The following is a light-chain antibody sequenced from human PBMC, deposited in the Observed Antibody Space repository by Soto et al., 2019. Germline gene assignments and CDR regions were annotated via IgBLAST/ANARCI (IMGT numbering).Light chain of an antibody. CDR2: DVS. V-gene: IGLV2-14*01. CDR3: SSYTSSSTSVV. J-gene: IGLJ2*01. Sequence: QSVLTQPASVSGSPGQSITISCTGTSSDVGGYNYVSWYQQHPGKAPKLMIYDVSNRPSGVSNRFSGSKSGNTASLTISGLQAEDEGDYYGSSYTSSSTSVVVGGGTQLTVL. CDR1: SSDVGGYNY.